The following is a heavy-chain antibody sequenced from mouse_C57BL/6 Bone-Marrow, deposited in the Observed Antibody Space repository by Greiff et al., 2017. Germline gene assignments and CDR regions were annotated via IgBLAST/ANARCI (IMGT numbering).Heavy chain of an antibody. CDR2: INPYNGGT. CDR1: GYTFTDYY. D-gene: IGHD2-4*01. V-gene: IGHV1-19*01. CDR3: ARRGDIYYDYDGAMDY. J-gene: IGHJ4*01. Sequence: EVKLMESGPVLVKPGASVKMSCKASGYTFTDYYMNWVKQSHGKSLEWIGVINPYNGGTSYNQKFKGKATLTVDKSSSTAYMELNSLTSEDSAVYYCARRGDIYYDYDGAMDYWGQGTSVTVSS.